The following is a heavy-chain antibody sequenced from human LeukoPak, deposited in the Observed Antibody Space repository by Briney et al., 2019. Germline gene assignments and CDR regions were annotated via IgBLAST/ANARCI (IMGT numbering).Heavy chain of an antibody. CDR2: INQDGSDK. CDR1: EFIFTSYW. CDR3: ANGDYDFWSGYLDY. D-gene: IGHD3-3*01. V-gene: IGHV3-7*01. Sequence: PGGSLRLSCEASEFIFTSYWMTWVRQAPGKGLEWVANINQDGSDKNYVDSVKGRFTISRDDAKNSLNLHMNSLRAEDTAVYYCANGDYDFWSGYLDYWGQGTLVTVSS. J-gene: IGHJ4*02.